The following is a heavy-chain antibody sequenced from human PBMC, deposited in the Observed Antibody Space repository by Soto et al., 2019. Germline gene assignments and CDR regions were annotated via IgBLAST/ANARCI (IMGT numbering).Heavy chain of an antibody. V-gene: IGHV1-18*01. CDR1: GYTFTIYG. CDR3: AREGYCISTSCYASALDY. Sequence: GASVKVSCKASGYTFTIYGISWVRQAPGQGLEWMGWISAYNGNTDYPQKLQGRVTMTTDTSTSTAYMELRSLRSDDTAVYYCAREGYCISTSCYASALDYWGQGTLVTVSS. D-gene: IGHD2-2*01. J-gene: IGHJ4*02. CDR2: ISAYNGNT.